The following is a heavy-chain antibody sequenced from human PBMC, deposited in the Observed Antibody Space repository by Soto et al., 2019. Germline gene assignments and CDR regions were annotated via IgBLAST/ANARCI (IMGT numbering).Heavy chain of an antibody. CDR2: ISYDGSKK. CDR1: GFTFGSYG. V-gene: IGHV3-30*18. Sequence: GGSLRLSCAASGFTFGSYGIHWVRQAPGKGLEWMAGISYDGSKKYYGESVKGRFTISSDNSKNTLYLQMNSLRVEDTAVYYCAKAIENYSTGYYKPFYYFGVDVWGQGTTVTVSS. D-gene: IGHD3-22*01. J-gene: IGHJ6*02. CDR3: AKAIENYSTGYYKPFYYFGVDV.